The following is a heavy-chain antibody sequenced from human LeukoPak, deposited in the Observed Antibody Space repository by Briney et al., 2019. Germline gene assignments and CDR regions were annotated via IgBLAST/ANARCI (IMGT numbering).Heavy chain of an antibody. CDR1: GFPFCSYW. V-gene: IGHV3-7*01. CDR2: IKQDGSEK. J-gene: IGHJ4*02. Sequence: PGGSLKLPFGASGFPFCSYWMRWARPAPGEGLEGGANIKQDGSEKYYVDSVKGRFTISRDNAKNSLYLQMNSLRAEDTAVYYCARMVSWDYGDQFDYWGQGTLVTVSS. CDR3: ARMVSWDYGDQFDY. D-gene: IGHD4-17*01.